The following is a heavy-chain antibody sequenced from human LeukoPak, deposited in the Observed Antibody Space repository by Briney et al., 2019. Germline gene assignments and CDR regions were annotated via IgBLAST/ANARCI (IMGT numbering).Heavy chain of an antibody. CDR2: IHYSGST. V-gene: IGHV4-59*01. CDR1: GGSISSYY. Sequence: SQTLSVTCTVSGGSISSYYWSWIRQSPGKGLEWIGYIHYSGSTNYNPSLKSRVTILVDTSKNQFSLKLRSVTAADTAVYYCARDVYYGSGGYGMDVWGPGNTGTVSS. D-gene: IGHD3-10*01. CDR3: ARDVYYGSGGYGMDV. J-gene: IGHJ6*02.